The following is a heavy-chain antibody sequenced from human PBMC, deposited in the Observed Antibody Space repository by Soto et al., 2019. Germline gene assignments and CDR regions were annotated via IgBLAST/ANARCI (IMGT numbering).Heavy chain of an antibody. J-gene: IGHJ4*02. CDR1: GGSISSSSYY. D-gene: IGHD4-17*01. CDR3: ARQYGDYVPLDY. V-gene: IGHV4-39*01. Sequence: PSETLSLTCTVFGGSISSSSYYWGWIRQPPGKGLEWIGSIYYSGSTYYNPSLKSRVTISVDTSKNQFSLKLSSVTAADTAVYYCARQYGDYVPLDYWGQGTLVTVSS. CDR2: IYYSGST.